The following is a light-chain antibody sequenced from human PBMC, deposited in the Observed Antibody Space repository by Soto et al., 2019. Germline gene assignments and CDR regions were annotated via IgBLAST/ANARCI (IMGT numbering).Light chain of an antibody. CDR3: ATWDDSLNAYV. CDR1: SSNIGSNS. V-gene: IGLV1-44*01. CDR2: SNN. Sequence: QSVLTQPPSVSGTPAQRVTISCSGSSSNIGSNSVNWYHQLPGTAPRLLIYSNNQRPSGVPDRFSGSKSGTSASLAISGLQSXDEAXYYCATWDDSLNAYVFGFGTKVTVL. J-gene: IGLJ1*01.